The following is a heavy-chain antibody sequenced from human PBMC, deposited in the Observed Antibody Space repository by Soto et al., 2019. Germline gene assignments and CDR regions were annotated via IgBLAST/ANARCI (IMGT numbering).Heavy chain of an antibody. CDR3: ATYSSPFDY. D-gene: IGHD6-13*01. CDR2: ISSTGTTT. Sequence: PGGSLRLSCAASEFSFISYALNWVRQAPGKGLEWVSAISSTGTTTYYADSVKGRFTISRDNSKRTLFLQMDSLSPEDTAVYYCATYSSPFDYWGQGTLVTVSS. V-gene: IGHV3-23*01. CDR1: EFSFISYA. J-gene: IGHJ4*02.